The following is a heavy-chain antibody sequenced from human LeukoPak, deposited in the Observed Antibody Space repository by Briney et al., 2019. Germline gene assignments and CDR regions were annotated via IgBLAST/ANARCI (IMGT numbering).Heavy chain of an antibody. CDR3: AGRLVTRPPDAFDI. V-gene: IGHV4-39*01. Sequence: SETLSLTCTVSGGSISSSSYYWGWIRQPPGKGLEWIGSIYYSGSTYYNPSLKSRVTISVDTSKNQFSLKLSSVTAADTAVYYCAGRLVTRPPDAFDIWGQGTMVTVSS. CDR1: GGSISSSSYY. D-gene: IGHD2-21*02. CDR2: IYYSGST. J-gene: IGHJ3*02.